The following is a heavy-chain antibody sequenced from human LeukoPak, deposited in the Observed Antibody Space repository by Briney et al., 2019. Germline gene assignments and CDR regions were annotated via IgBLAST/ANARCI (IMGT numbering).Heavy chain of an antibody. CDR3: AKAGANWFDP. V-gene: IGHV3-23*01. CDR1: GFTFSGYA. CDR2: ISRSGDNT. D-gene: IGHD3-10*01. Sequence: GGSLRLTCAASGFTFSGYAMSWVRQAPGKGLQWVSTISRSGDNTYCADSVKGRFTISRDNSKNTLYVQMNSLRAEDTAIYYCAKAGANWFDPWGQGTLVTVSS. J-gene: IGHJ5*02.